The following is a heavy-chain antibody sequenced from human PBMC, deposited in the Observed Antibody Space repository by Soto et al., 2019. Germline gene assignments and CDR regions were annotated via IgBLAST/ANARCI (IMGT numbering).Heavy chain of an antibody. Sequence: ESLKISCKGSGYSFTSYWIAWVRQMPGKGLEWMGIIYRGDSDIRYSPSFQGQVTMSTDKSISTAYLQWDSLKASDTALYYCAKDRPRRTPGYFFDYWGQGTPVTVSS. CDR3: AKDRPRRTPGYFFDY. CDR1: GYSFTSYW. D-gene: IGHD1-1*01. CDR2: IYRGDSDI. V-gene: IGHV5-51*01. J-gene: IGHJ4*02.